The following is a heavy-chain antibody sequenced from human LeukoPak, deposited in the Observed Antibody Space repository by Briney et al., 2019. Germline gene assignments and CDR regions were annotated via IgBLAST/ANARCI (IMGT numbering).Heavy chain of an antibody. Sequence: GGSLGLSCAASGFTFSSYGMHWVRQAPGKGLEWVAVIWYDGSNKYYTDSVKGRFTISRDNSKNTLYLQMDSLRAEDTAVYYCARTKWQLPSDYWGQGTLVTVSS. V-gene: IGHV3-33*01. J-gene: IGHJ4*02. D-gene: IGHD1-26*01. CDR1: GFTFSSYG. CDR2: IWYDGSNK. CDR3: ARTKWQLPSDY.